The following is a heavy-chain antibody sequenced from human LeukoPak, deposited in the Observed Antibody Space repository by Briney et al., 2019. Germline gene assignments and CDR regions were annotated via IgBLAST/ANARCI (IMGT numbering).Heavy chain of an antibody. CDR3: VRLREGLYHFDY. D-gene: IGHD2-8*01. Sequence: ASVKVSCKASGYTFTGYYIQWMRQAPGQGLEWMGWINSNSGGTKYAQKLQGRVTMTRDTSISTAYMELSRLTSDDTAAYYCVRLREGLYHFDYWGQGTLVTVSP. CDR2: INSNSGGT. V-gene: IGHV1-2*02. J-gene: IGHJ4*02. CDR1: GYTFTGYY.